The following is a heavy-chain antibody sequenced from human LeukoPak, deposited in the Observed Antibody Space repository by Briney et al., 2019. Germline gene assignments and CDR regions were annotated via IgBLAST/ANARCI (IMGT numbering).Heavy chain of an antibody. Sequence: PGGSLRLSCAASGFTFSSYDMHWVRQATGKGLEWVSAIGTAGDTYYPGSVKGRFTISRENAKNSLYLQMNSLRAGDTAVYYCARVRSGYSGYDYWGQGTLVTVSS. CDR3: ARVRSGYSGYDY. CDR2: IGTAGDT. V-gene: IGHV3-13*01. D-gene: IGHD3-3*01. CDR1: GFTFSSYD. J-gene: IGHJ4*02.